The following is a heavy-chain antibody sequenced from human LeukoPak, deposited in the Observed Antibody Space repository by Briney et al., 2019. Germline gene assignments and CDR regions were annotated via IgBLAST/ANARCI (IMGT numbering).Heavy chain of an antibody. CDR3: AISRLAYCGGDCYHNFDY. D-gene: IGHD2-21*02. Sequence: GGSLRLSCAASGFTFNNYGMHWVRQAPGKGLEWVAFIRYDGSNKYYADSVKGRFTISRDNSKNTLYLQMNSLRAEDTAVYYCAISRLAYCGGDCYHNFDYWGQGTLVTVSS. CDR1: GFTFNNYG. V-gene: IGHV3-30*02. CDR2: IRYDGSNK. J-gene: IGHJ4*02.